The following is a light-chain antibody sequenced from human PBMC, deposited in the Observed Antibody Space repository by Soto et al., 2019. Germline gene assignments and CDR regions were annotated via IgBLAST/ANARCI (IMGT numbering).Light chain of an antibody. V-gene: IGKV3-15*01. Sequence: EEVMTQSPDTLSVSPGERATLFCRASQSVSSRLAWYQQKPGQAPRLLMYDASARATDIPARFTGSGSGTEFTLTISSLQSEDSAVYYCHQYNDWPLTFGLGTKV. CDR2: DAS. CDR1: QSVSSR. CDR3: HQYNDWPLT. J-gene: IGKJ1*01.